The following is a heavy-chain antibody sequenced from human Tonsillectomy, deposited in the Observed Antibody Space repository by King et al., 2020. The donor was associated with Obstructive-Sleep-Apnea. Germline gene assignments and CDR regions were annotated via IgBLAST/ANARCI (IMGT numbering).Heavy chain of an antibody. Sequence: VQLVESGAEVKKPGASVKVSCKASGYTFTGYHIHWVRQAPGQGLEWMGWINPNSGGTNAAQKFQGRGTMTRDTSISTAYMELSRLRSDDTAVYYCATVAVATATYFFDYWGQGTLVTVSS. D-gene: IGHD4-17*01. J-gene: IGHJ4*02. CDR2: INPNSGGT. CDR3: ATVAVATATYFFDY. V-gene: IGHV1-2*02. CDR1: GYTFTGYH.